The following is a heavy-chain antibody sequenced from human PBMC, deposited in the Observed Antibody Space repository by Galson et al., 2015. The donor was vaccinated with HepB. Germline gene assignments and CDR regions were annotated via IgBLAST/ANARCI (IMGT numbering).Heavy chain of an antibody. D-gene: IGHD5-12*01. V-gene: IGHV1-2*02. CDR1: GYTFTGYY. CDR2: INPNSGGT. J-gene: IGHJ3*02. Sequence: SVKVSCKASGYTFTGYYMHWVRQAPGQGLEWMGWINPNSGGTDYAQKFQGRVTMTRDTSISTAFMDLSSLRFDDTAVYYCVRDRSVGYDASDIWGRGTMVTVSS. CDR3: VRDRSVGYDASDI.